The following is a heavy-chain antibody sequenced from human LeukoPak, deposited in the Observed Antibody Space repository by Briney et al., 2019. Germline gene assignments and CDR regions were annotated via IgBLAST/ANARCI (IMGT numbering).Heavy chain of an antibody. CDR3: ARAETYSSDWYDPFFDY. CDR1: GGSFSGYY. V-gene: IGHV4-34*01. CDR2: INHSGST. J-gene: IGHJ4*02. Sequence: PSETLSLTCAVYGGSFSGYYWSWIRQPPGRGLEWIGEINHSGSTNYNPSLKSRVTISVDTSKNHFSLKLRSVTAADTAVYYCARAETYSSDWYDPFFDYWGQGTLVTVSS. D-gene: IGHD6-19*01.